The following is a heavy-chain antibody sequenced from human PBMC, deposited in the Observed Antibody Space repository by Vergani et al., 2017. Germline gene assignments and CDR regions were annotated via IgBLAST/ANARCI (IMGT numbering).Heavy chain of an antibody. CDR2: ISYDGSNK. CDR1: GVTFSSYA. Sequence: QVQLVESGGGVVQPGRSLRLSCAASGVTFSSYAMHWVRQAPGKGLEWVAVISYDGSNKYYADSVKGRVTISRDNSKNTLYLQMNSLRAEDTAVYYCARGEGGGINGYSSSLLDYWGQGTLVTVSS. D-gene: IGHD6-6*01. V-gene: IGHV3-30*04. CDR3: ARGEGGGINGYSSSLLDY. J-gene: IGHJ4*02.